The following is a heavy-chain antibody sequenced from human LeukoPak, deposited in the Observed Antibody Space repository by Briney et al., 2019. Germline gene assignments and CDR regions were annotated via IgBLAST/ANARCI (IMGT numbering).Heavy chain of an antibody. Sequence: PSETLSHTCSVSGGSISSSGFYWVWIRQPPGKGLEWIGSIYYSGSTYYNPSLKSRVTISVDTSKNQFSLKLSSVTAADTAVFYCARHSAFRGLDYWGQGGLVTVSS. V-gene: IGHV4-39*01. J-gene: IGHJ4*02. CDR3: ARHSAFRGLDY. CDR2: IYYSGST. CDR1: GGSISSSGFY.